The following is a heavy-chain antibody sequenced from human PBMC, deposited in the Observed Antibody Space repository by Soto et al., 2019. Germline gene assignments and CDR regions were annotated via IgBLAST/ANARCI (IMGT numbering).Heavy chain of an antibody. J-gene: IGHJ4*02. D-gene: IGHD3-9*01. CDR2: ISGSGGST. CDR1: GFTFSSYA. V-gene: IGHV3-23*01. Sequence: GGSLRLSCAASGFTFSSYAMSWVRQAPGKGLEWVSAISGSGGSTYYADSVKGRFTISRDNSKNTLYLQMNSLRAEDTAVYYCAKPTPTDILTGYYIDDYWGQGTLVTVSS. CDR3: AKPTPTDILTGYYIDDY.